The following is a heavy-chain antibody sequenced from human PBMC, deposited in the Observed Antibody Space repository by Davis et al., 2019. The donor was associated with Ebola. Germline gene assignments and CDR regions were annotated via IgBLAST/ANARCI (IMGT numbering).Heavy chain of an antibody. CDR2: INPNSGGA. CDR3: GRGGGIGYYGMDV. CDR1: GYTFTGYY. V-gene: IGHV1-2*04. Sequence: ASVKVSCKASGYTFTGYYMHWVRQAPGQGLEWMGWINPNSGGANYAQKFQGWVTMTRDTSISTAYMELSRLRSDDTAVYYCGRGGGIGYYGMDVWGQGTTVTVSS. D-gene: IGHD2-15*01. J-gene: IGHJ6*02.